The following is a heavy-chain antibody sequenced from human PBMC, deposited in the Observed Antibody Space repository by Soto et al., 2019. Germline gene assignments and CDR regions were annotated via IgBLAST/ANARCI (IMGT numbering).Heavy chain of an antibody. V-gene: IGHV3-48*01. CDR3: VRDSFNSSGTYSHYFDY. CDR1: GFDFNIYS. CDR2: INRAGGYI. J-gene: IGHJ4*02. D-gene: IGHD3-10*01. Sequence: EVHLVESGGGVVQPGGSLSLSCAASGFDFNIYSMNWVRQAPGKGPEWIAHINRAGGYIHYAASVQGRFTISRDNGRNSLYLHMNSLSVEDTAAYYCVRDSFNSSGTYSHYFDYWGQGTLATVSS.